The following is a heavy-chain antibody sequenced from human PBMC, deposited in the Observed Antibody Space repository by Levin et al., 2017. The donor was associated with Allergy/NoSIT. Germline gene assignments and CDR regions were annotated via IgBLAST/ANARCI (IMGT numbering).Heavy chain of an antibody. Sequence: GESLKISCKVSGYTLTELSMHWVRQAPGKGLEWMGGFDPEDGETIYAQKFQGRVTMTEVTSTDTAYMELSSLRSEDTAVYYCATGNWQGLDYWGQGTLVTVSS. CDR2: FDPEDGET. J-gene: IGHJ4*02. CDR3: ATGNWQGLDY. V-gene: IGHV1-24*01. CDR1: GYTLTELS.